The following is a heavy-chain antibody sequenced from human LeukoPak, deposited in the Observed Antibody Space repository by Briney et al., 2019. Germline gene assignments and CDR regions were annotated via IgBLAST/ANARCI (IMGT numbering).Heavy chain of an antibody. Sequence: SETLSLTCTVSGGSISSSSYYWGWIRQPPGKGLEWIGSIYYSGSTYYNPSLKSRVTISVDTSKNQFSLKLSSVTAADTAVYYCARVEWFGAFDIWGQGTMVTVSS. J-gene: IGHJ3*02. D-gene: IGHD3-3*01. V-gene: IGHV4-39*07. CDR2: IYYSGST. CDR1: GGSISSSSYY. CDR3: ARVEWFGAFDI.